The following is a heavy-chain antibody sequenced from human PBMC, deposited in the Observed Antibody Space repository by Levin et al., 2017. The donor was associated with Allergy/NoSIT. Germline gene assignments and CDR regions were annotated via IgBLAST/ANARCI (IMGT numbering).Heavy chain of an antibody. V-gene: IGHV1-2*02. D-gene: IGHD3-22*01. J-gene: IGHJ4*02. CDR1: GYTFTGYY. CDR3: VDRGYYDSSGYYYVEY. CDR2: INPNSGGT. Sequence: GASVKVSCKASGYTFTGYYMHWVRQAPGQGLEWMGWINPNSGGTNYAQKFQGRVTMTRDTSISTAYMELSRLRSDDTAVYYCVDRGYYDSSGYYYVEYWGQGTLVTVSS.